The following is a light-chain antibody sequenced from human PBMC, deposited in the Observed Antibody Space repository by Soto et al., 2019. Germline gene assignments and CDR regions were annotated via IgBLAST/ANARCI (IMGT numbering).Light chain of an antibody. CDR2: GAS. Sequence: EIVMTQSPATLSLSPGERAPLSCRASQSVSNNYLAWYQQKPGQAPRLLIYGASNRATGIPDRFSGSWSGTDFTLTISRLEPEDFAVYYCQQYGSSGTFGQGTKVDIK. CDR1: QSVSNNY. CDR3: QQYGSSGT. V-gene: IGKV3-20*01. J-gene: IGKJ1*01.